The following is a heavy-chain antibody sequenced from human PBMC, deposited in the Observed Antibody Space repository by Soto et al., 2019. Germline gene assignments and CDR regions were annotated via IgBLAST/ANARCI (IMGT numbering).Heavy chain of an antibody. CDR3: ATQNSSYSHRFLEWLQDHDYFDY. D-gene: IGHD3-3*01. CDR1: GGTFSSYA. Sequence: WASVKVSCKASGGTFSSYAISWVRQAPGQGLEWMGGIIPIFGTANYAQKFQGRVTITADESTSTAYMELSSLRSEDTAVYYCATQNSSYSHRFLEWLQDHDYFDYWGQGTLVTVSS. V-gene: IGHV1-69*13. CDR2: IIPIFGTA. J-gene: IGHJ4*02.